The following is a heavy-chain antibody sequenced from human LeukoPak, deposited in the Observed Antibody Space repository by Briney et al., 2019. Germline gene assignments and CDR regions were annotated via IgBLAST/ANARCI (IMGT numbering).Heavy chain of an antibody. V-gene: IGHV4-34*01. CDR2: INHSGST. J-gene: IGHJ4*02. CDR3: ARDKSSLAVRGVYFDY. D-gene: IGHD3-10*01. CDR1: GGSFSGYY. Sequence: PSETLSLTCAVYGGSFSGYYWSWIRQPPGKGLEWIGEINHSGSTNYNPSLKSRVTISVDTSKNQFSLKLSSVTAADTAVYYCARDKSSLAVRGVYFDYWGQGTLVTVSS.